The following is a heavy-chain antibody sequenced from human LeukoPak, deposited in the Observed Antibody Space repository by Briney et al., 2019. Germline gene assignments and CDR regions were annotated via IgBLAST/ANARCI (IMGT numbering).Heavy chain of an antibody. CDR2: ISSSSSAI. CDR1: GFTFSSYS. CDR3: ARVIGSYGDSAY. D-gene: IGHD1-26*01. Sequence: GGSLRLSCTASGFTFSSYSMNWVRQAPGKGLEWVSYISSSSSAIYYADSLKGRFTISRDNAKNSLYLQMNSLRAEDTAVYYCARVIGSYGDSAYWGQGTLVTVSS. V-gene: IGHV3-48*04. J-gene: IGHJ4*02.